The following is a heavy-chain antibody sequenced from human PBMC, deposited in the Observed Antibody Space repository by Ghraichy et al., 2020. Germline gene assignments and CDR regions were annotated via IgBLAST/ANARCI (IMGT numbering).Heavy chain of an antibody. CDR2: IYYSGST. CDR3: ARQGPETAMVNRNWFDP. CDR1: GGSISSSSYY. V-gene: IGHV4-39*01. Sequence: SETLSLTCTVSGGSISSSSYYWGWIRQPPGKGLEWIGSIYYSGSTYYNPSLKSRVTISVDTSKNQFSLKLSSVTAADTAVYYCARQGPETAMVNRNWFDPWGQGTLVTVSS. J-gene: IGHJ5*02. D-gene: IGHD5-18*01.